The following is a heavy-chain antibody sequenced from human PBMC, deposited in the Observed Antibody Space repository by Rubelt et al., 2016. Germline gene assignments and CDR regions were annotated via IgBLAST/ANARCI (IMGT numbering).Heavy chain of an antibody. Sequence: VSGGGLVKPGGSLRLSCAASGFSFSDYSMSWIRQAPGKGLECISHINFSGNTKYYAASVKGRFTMSRENAKTSLYLQMNNLRAEDTAVYYCARGWGTITGTNYGMDVWGQGTTVTVSS. CDR1: GFSFSDYS. D-gene: IGHD1-7*01. V-gene: IGHV3-11*01. CDR2: INFSGNTK. J-gene: IGHJ6*02. CDR3: ARGWGTITGTNYGMDV.